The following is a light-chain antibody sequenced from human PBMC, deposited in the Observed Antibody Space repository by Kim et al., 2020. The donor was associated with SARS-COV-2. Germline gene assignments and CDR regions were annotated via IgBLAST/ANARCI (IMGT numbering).Light chain of an antibody. V-gene: IGKV1-39*01. CDR1: QTISIY. CDR2: SAS. CDR3: TQGYETRIK. Sequence: DIQLTQSPSSLSASVGDRVTITCRASQTISIYLNWYQLRPGKAPNLLIYSASGLQSGVPSRFSGSGSGTDFTLTISSLQPDDFATYNSTQGYETRIKFGQGARMEIK. J-gene: IGKJ5*01.